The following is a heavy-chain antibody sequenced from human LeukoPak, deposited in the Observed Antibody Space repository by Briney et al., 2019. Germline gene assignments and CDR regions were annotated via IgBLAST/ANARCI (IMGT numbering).Heavy chain of an antibody. Sequence: GGSLRLSCAASAFTFSTYGMHWVRQAPGKGLEWVSGISGSGGSTYYADSVKGRFTISRDNSKNTLYLQMNSLRAEDTAVYYCATDIVVVPTRTFDIWGQGTMVTVSS. CDR3: ATDIVVVPTRTFDI. CDR1: AFTFSTYG. J-gene: IGHJ3*02. D-gene: IGHD2-21*01. CDR2: ISGSGGST. V-gene: IGHV3-23*01.